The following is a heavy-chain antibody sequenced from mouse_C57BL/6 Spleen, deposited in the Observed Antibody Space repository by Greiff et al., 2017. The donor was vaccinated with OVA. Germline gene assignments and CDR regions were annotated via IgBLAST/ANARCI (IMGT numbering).Heavy chain of an antibody. D-gene: IGHD2-5*01. CDR1: GYTFTSYW. V-gene: IGHV1-64*01. J-gene: IGHJ2*01. CDR2: IHPNSGST. Sequence: QVQLQQPGAELVKPGASVKLSCKASGYTFTSYWMHWVKQRPGQGLEWIGMIHPNSGSTNYNEKFKSKATLTVDKSSSTAYMQLSSLTSEDSAVYYCAGEEPYSNYDYWGQGTTLTVSS. CDR3: AGEEPYSNYDY.